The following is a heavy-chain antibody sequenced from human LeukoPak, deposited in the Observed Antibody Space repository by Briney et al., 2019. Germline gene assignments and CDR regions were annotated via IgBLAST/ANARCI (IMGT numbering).Heavy chain of an antibody. CDR1: GGSISSSSYY. CDR3: ARLFVARGYNWFDP. Sequence: SETLSLTCTVSGGSISSSSYYWGWIRQPPGKGLEWIGSIYYSGSTYYNPSLKSRVTISVDTSKNQFSLKLSSVTAADTAVYYRARLFVARGYNWFDPWGQGTLVTVSS. CDR2: IYYSGST. V-gene: IGHV4-39*01. D-gene: IGHD5-12*01. J-gene: IGHJ5*02.